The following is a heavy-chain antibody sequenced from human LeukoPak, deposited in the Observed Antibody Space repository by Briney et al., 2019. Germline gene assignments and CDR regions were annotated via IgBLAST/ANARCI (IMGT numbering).Heavy chain of an antibody. J-gene: IGHJ4*02. CDR3: ARSPELRYFDWLLSPHFDY. CDR2: IYYSGST. V-gene: IGHV4-59*11. D-gene: IGHD3-9*01. Sequence: SETLSLTCTVAGGSISRHYWSWIRQPPGKGLEWIGYIYYSGSTNYNPSLKSRVTISVDTSKNQFSLKLSSVTAADTAVYYCARSPELRYFDWLLSPHFDYWGQGTLVTVSS. CDR1: GGSISRHY.